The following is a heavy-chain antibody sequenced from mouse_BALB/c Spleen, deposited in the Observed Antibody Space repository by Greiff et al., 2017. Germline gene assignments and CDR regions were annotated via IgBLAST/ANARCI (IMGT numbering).Heavy chain of an antibody. J-gene: IGHJ2*01. CDR1: GYTFTDYE. V-gene: IGHV1-15*01. CDR3: TREGGNYYFDY. Sequence: QVQLQQSGAELVRPGASVTLSCKASGYTFTDYEMHWVKQTPVHGLEWIGAIDPETGGTAYNQKFKGKATLTADKSSSTAYMELRSLTSEDSAVYYCTREGGNYYFDYWGQGTTLTVSS. D-gene: IGHD2-1*01. CDR2: IDPETGGT.